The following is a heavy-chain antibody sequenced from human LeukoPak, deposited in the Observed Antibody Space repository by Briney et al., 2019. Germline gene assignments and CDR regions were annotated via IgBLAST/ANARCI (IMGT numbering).Heavy chain of an antibody. CDR2: IKSEVDGGTT. CDR3: TTDAPYYYGSGSKTDAFDL. Sequence: GGSLRLSCAASGFTFSDAWMYWVRQAPGKGLEWVGRIKSEVDGGTTDYTAPVKGRFTISRDDSKDTLYLQMNSLKTEDTAVYHCTTDAPYYYGSGSKTDAFDLWGQGTRVTVSS. V-gene: IGHV3-15*01. CDR1: GFTFSDAW. D-gene: IGHD3-10*01. J-gene: IGHJ3*01.